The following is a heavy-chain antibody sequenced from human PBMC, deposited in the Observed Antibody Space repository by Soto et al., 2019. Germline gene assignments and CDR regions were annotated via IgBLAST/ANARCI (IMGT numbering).Heavy chain of an antibody. V-gene: IGHV5-10-1*01. CDR3: ARQIYDSDTGPNFQYYFDS. D-gene: IGHD3-22*01. J-gene: IGHJ4*02. Sequence: PGESLKISCKGSGYSFAGYWITCVRQKPGKGLEWMGRIDPSDSQTYYSPSFRGHVTIPVTKSITTVLLQWSSLRASDTAMYYWARQIYDSDTGPNFQYYFDSWGQGTTVTVSS. CDR2: IDPSDSQT. CDR1: GYSFAGYW.